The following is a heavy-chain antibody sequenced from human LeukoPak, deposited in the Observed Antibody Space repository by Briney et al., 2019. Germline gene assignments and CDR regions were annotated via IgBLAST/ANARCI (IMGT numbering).Heavy chain of an antibody. CDR2: MNPNSGNT. V-gene: IGHV1-8*01. D-gene: IGHD5-18*01. CDR3: ARGRHSYGKRWFDT. CDR1: GYTFTSYD. J-gene: IGHJ5*02. Sequence: ASVKVSCKASGYTFTSYDINWVRQATGQGLEWMGWMNPNSGNTDYAQKFQGRVTMTRNTSISTAYMELNSLRSEDTAVYYCARGRHSYGKRWFDTWGQGTLVTVSS.